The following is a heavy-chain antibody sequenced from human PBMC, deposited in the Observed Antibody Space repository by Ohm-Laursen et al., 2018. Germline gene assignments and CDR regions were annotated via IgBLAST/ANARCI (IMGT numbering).Heavy chain of an antibody. D-gene: IGHD4-11*01. Sequence: SVKVSCKVSGYTFTGYYMHWVQQAPGQGLEWMGWINPNSGGTNYAQKFQGRVTMTRDTSISTAYMELSRLRSDDTAVYYCAREGYMTTVTTVYWGQGTLVTVSS. CDR1: GYTFTGYY. CDR2: INPNSGGT. J-gene: IGHJ4*02. V-gene: IGHV1-2*02. CDR3: AREGYMTTVTTVY.